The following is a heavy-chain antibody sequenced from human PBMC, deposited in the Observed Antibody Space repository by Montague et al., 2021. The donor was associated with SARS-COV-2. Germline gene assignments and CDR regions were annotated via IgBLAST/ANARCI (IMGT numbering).Heavy chain of an antibody. J-gene: IGHJ4*02. V-gene: IGHV3-11*01. CDR3: AREIYTGASYYH. CDR1: GFTFSDYY. CDR2: INKGGYGT. Sequence: SLRLSCAASGFTFSDYYMAWIRQAPGKGLEWIADINKGGYGTHYADSLRGRFTISRDNAKNSLYLQMNSLRDEDTAVYFCAREIYTGASYYHWGQGALVTVSS. D-gene: IGHD7-27*01.